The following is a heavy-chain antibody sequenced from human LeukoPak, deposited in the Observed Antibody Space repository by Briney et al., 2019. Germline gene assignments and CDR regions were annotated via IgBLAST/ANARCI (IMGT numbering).Heavy chain of an antibody. CDR1: GGSISSYY. Sequence: PSETLSLTCTVSGGSISSYYWSWIRQPAGKGLEWIGRIYSNGSTNYNPSLKSRVTMSVDTSKNQFSLKLSSVTAADTAVYYCARETEYSYGYRYYYYGMDVWGQGTTVTVSS. D-gene: IGHD5-18*01. V-gene: IGHV4-4*07. CDR2: IYSNGST. J-gene: IGHJ6*02. CDR3: ARETEYSYGYRYYYYGMDV.